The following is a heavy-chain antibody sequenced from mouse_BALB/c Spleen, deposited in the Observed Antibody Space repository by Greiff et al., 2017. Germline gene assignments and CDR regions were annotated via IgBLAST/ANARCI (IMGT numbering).Heavy chain of an antibody. V-gene: IGHV2-2*02. D-gene: IGHD1-1*01. CDR3: ARKGGPYYGKNYAMDY. CDR1: GFSLTSYG. J-gene: IGHJ4*01. CDR2: IWSGGST. Sequence: VQRVESGPGLVQPSQSLSITCTVSGFSLTSYGVHWVRQSPGKGLEWLGVIWSGGSTDYNAAFISRLSISKDNSKSQVFFKMNSLQANDTAIYYCARKGGPYYGKNYAMDYWGQGTSVTVSS.